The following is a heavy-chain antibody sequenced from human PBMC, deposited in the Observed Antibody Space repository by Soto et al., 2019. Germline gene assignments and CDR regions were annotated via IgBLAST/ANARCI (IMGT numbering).Heavy chain of an antibody. J-gene: IGHJ3*02. V-gene: IGHV3-9*01. D-gene: IGHD6-19*01. CDR2: ISWNSGSI. CDR3: TKGNGWSPTGDAFDI. CDR1: GFTFDDYA. Sequence: EEQLVESGGGLGQPGRSLRLSCAASGFTFDDYAMHWVRQVPGKGLEWVSGISWNSGSITYADSVKGRFTISRDNAKNSLSLQTNSLRAEDTALYYCTKGNGWSPTGDAFDIWGQGTMLSVSS.